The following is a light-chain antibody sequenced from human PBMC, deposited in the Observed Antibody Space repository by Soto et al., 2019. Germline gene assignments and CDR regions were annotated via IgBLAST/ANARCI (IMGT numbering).Light chain of an antibody. CDR2: KVC. J-gene: IGKJ2*01. CDR3: MHGTHVPHT. V-gene: IGKV2-30*02. CDR1: QSLVPSNGNTY. Sequence: DVVMTQSPLSLPVTLGQPASISCRASQSLVPSNGNTYLNWFQPRPGQSPRRLMYKVCYRDSGVPDSFSGGGSGWDFTLQIIRVEADDVVLYFCMHGTHVPHTFGQGTNLEIK.